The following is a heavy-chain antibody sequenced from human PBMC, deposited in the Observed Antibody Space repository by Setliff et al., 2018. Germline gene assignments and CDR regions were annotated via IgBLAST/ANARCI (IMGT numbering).Heavy chain of an antibody. CDR3: ARVFYYGSGSYLYYFDS. D-gene: IGHD3-10*01. V-gene: IGHV4-31*03. CDR1: GDSISSGSYY. Sequence: SETLSLTCTVSGDSISSGSYYWNWIRQHPEKGLEWLGYIFHSGSTHYNSSLKSRITISIDTSKNHFSLELNSVTAADSAVYYCARVFYYGSGSYLYYFDSWGQGTLVTVSS. J-gene: IGHJ4*02. CDR2: IFHSGST.